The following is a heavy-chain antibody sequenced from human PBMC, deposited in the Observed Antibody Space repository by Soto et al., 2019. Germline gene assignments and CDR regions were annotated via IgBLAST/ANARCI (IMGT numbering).Heavy chain of an antibody. CDR1: GGSFSGYY. Sequence: QVQLQQWGAGLLKPSETLSLTCAVYGGSFSGYYWSWIRQPPGKGLEWIGEINHSGSTNYNPSLKSRVTISVDTSKNQFSLKLSSVTAADTAVYYCARGRGLLWFGVGVIDPWGQGTLVTVSS. D-gene: IGHD3-10*01. CDR2: INHSGST. J-gene: IGHJ5*02. V-gene: IGHV4-34*01. CDR3: ARGRGLLWFGVGVIDP.